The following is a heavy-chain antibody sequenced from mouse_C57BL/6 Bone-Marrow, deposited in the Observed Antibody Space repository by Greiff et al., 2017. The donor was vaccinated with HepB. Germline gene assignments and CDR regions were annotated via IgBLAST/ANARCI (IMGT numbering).Heavy chain of an antibody. CDR1: GYTFTDYY. J-gene: IGHJ1*03. CDR2: INPNNGGT. CDR3: ARRIYDGYYDV. V-gene: IGHV1-26*01. Sequence: VQLQQSGPELVKPGASVKISCKASGYTFTDYYMNWVKQSHGKSLEWIGDINPNNGGTSYNQKFKGKATLTVDKSSSTAYMELRSLTSEDSAVYYCARRIYDGYYDVWGTGTTVTVSS. D-gene: IGHD2-3*01.